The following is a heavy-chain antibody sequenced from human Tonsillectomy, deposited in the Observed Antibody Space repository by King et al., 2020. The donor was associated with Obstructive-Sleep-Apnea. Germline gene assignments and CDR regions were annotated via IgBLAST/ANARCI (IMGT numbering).Heavy chain of an antibody. CDR3: ASPAGTETTNFYDMDV. V-gene: IGHV1-18*01. CDR1: GYTFTNYA. D-gene: IGHD1-1*01. J-gene: IGHJ6*04. Sequence: VQLVESGAEVKKPGASVKVSCKASGYTFTNYAINWVRQAPGQGLEWMGWISAYNGDTNYAQKFQGRVTMTTDTSTSTAYMELRSLRPDDTAVYYCASPAGTETTNFYDMDVWGEGTTVTLSS. CDR2: ISAYNGDT.